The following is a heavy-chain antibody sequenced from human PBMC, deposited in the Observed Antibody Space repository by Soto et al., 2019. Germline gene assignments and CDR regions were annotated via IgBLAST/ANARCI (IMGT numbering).Heavy chain of an antibody. CDR3: ARVGSEGAGMDV. CDR2: ISPDNGNT. V-gene: IGHV1-18*01. J-gene: IGHJ6*01. D-gene: IGHD2-15*01. Sequence: RQSQGQGLEWMGWISPDNGNTNYAQKLQGRVTMTTETSTSTAYMELRSLRSDDTAIYWGARVGSEGAGMDVWGQGTTVTVSS.